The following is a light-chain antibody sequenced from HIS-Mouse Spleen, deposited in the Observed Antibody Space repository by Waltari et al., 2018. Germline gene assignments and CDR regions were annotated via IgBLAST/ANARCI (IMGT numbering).Light chain of an antibody. Sequence: SYVLTQPPSVSVAPGQTARITCGGNNIGSKSVHWYQQKPGQAPVLVVYDDSDRPSGIPARFSGSNSGKTATLTISRIEAGDEADYDCQVWDSSSDHWVFGGGTKLTVL. CDR1: NIGSKS. J-gene: IGLJ3*02. CDR2: DDS. V-gene: IGLV3-21*02. CDR3: QVWDSSSDHWV.